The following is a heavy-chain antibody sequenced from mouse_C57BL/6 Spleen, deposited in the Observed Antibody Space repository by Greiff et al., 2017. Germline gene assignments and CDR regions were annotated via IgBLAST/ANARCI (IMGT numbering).Heavy chain of an antibody. J-gene: IGHJ2*01. CDR3: ARAYYYGSSYDYFDY. V-gene: IGHV1-50*01. Sequence: QVQLQQPGAELVKPGASVKLSCKASGYTFTSSWMQWVKQRPGQGLEWIGEIDPSDSYTNYNQKFKGKATLTVYTSSSTAYMQLSSLTSEDSAVXYCARAYYYGSSYDYFDYWGQGTTLTVSS. CDR1: GYTFTSSW. D-gene: IGHD1-1*01. CDR2: IDPSDSYT.